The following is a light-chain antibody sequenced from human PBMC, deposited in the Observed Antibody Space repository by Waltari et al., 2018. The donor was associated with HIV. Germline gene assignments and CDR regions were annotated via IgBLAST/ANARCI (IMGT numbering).Light chain of an antibody. V-gene: IGLV1-47*01. J-gene: IGLJ2*01. CDR2: RNK. Sequence: QSVLPQPPSASATPGHRITIPCSGSSSHTVSIYVYWYQQLPGTPPKLIIYRNKQRPSGVPDRFSGSKSGTSASLAISGLRYEDEADYYCATWDDTLSGHVVFGGGTKLNVL. CDR1: SSHTVSIY. CDR3: ATWDDTLSGHVV.